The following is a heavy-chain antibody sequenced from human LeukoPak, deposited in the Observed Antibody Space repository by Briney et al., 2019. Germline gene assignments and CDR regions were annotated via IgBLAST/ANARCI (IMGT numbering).Heavy chain of an antibody. CDR2: FYPGDSDT. V-gene: IGHV5-51*01. Sequence: GEPLKISCKGSGYLFTNYWIAWVRQTPGKGLECMGIFYPGDSDTKYSPSFQGQVTISADKSISTAYLQWSSLKASDTAMYYCARRPPPDYGSGSANYYFDYWGQGTLVTVSS. CDR1: GYLFTNYW. D-gene: IGHD3-10*01. J-gene: IGHJ4*02. CDR3: ARRPPPDYGSGSANYYFDY.